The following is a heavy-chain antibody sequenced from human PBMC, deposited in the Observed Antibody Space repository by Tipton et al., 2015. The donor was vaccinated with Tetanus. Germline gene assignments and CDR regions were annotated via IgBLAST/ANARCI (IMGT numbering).Heavy chain of an antibody. CDR3: VRSYVGSYPY. Sequence: TLSLTCTVSRGSISRDIYNWGWVRQPPGRGLQWIGNINYYGTTYYSPSLKSRVTMSLDTPKNQFSLMLTSATAADTAIYYCVRSYVGSYPYWSQGILVTGSS. D-gene: IGHD3-16*02. J-gene: IGHJ4*02. CDR1: RGSISRDIYN. V-gene: IGHV4-39*01. CDR2: INYYGTT.